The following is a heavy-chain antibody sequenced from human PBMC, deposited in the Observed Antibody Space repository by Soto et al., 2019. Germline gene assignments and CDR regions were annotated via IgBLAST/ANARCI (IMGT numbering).Heavy chain of an antibody. V-gene: IGHV3-23*01. Sequence: EVQLLDSGGGLVQPGGSLRLSCAASGFIFSNYVMSWLRQAPGKGLEWVSAISGGGGSTYYADSVKGRFTISRDNSKNTLHLQLNSLRAEDTAVYYCAKSPAVLRPYDYWGQGTLVTVSS. D-gene: IGHD1-1*01. CDR1: GFIFSNYV. CDR3: AKSPAVLRPYDY. CDR2: ISGGGGST. J-gene: IGHJ4*02.